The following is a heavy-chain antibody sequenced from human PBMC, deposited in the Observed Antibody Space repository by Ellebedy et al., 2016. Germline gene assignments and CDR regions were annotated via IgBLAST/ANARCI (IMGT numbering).Heavy chain of an antibody. V-gene: IGHV3-74*01. CDR2: INSDGSST. J-gene: IGHJ4*02. CDR3: ARDRGGIAATIDY. D-gene: IGHD6-13*01. CDR1: GFTFSSYW. Sequence: GGSLRLSXAASGFTFSSYWMHWVRQAPGKGLVWVSRINSDGSSTSYADSVKGRFTISRDNAKNTLYLQMNSLRAEDTAVYYCARDRGGIAATIDYWGQGTLVTVSS.